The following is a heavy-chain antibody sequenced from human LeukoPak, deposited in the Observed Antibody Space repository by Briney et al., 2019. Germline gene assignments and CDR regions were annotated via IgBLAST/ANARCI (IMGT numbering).Heavy chain of an antibody. CDR1: GGSISSYY. D-gene: IGHD6-13*01. V-gene: IGHV4-38-2*02. CDR3: ARAPQLVYYPFDY. CDR2: IYHSGST. J-gene: IGHJ4*02. Sequence: PSETLSLTCTVSGGSISSYYWGWIRQPPGKGLEWIGSIYHSGSTYYNPSLKSRVTISVDTSKNQFSLKLSSVTAADTAVYYCARAPQLVYYPFDYWGQGTLVTVSS.